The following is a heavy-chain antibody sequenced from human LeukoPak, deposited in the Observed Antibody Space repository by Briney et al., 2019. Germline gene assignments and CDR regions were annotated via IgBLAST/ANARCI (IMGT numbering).Heavy chain of an antibody. V-gene: IGHV4-59*08. CDR1: GGSISSYY. Sequence: SETLSLTCTVSGGSISSYYWSWIRQPPGKGLEWIGYIDYSGSTDYNPSLESRITISIDTSKNQFSLKLSSVTAADTAVYYCAHPEAEYAFDIWGQGTMVTVSS. CDR2: IDYSGST. J-gene: IGHJ3*02. CDR3: AHPEAEYAFDI. D-gene: IGHD3-10*01.